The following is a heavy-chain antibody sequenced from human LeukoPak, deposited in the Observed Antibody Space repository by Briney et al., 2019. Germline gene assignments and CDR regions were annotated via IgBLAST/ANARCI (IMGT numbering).Heavy chain of an antibody. D-gene: IGHD2-15*01. CDR1: GFTFSSYG. Sequence: PGRSLRLSCAASGFTFSSYGMHWVRQAPGKGLEWVVVIWYDGSNKYYADSVKGRFTISRDNSKNTLYLQMNSLRAEDTAVYYCARDYCSGGSCYSDYWGQGTLVTVSS. CDR3: ARDYCSGGSCYSDY. CDR2: IWYDGSNK. J-gene: IGHJ4*02. V-gene: IGHV3-33*01.